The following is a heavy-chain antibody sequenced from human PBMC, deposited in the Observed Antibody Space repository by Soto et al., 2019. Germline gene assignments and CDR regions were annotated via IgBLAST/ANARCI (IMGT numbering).Heavy chain of an antibody. V-gene: IGHV3-30*18. CDR2: ISYDGSNK. Sequence: GGSLRLSCAASGFTFSSYGMHWVRQAPGKGLEWVAVISYDGSNKYYADSVKGRFTISRDNSKNTLYLQMNSLRAEDTAVYYCAKVGVEYSSSWYFDYWGQGTLVTVSS. CDR1: GFTFSSYG. CDR3: AKVGVEYSSSWYFDY. J-gene: IGHJ4*02. D-gene: IGHD6-13*01.